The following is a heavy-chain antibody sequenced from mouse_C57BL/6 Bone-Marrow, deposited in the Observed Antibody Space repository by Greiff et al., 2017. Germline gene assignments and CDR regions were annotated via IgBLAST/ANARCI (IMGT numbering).Heavy chain of an antibody. CDR3: ASPIYYGYDGWYFDV. J-gene: IGHJ1*03. CDR2: IWSGGST. Sequence: VQLKQSGPGLVQPSQSLSITCTVSGFSLTSYGVHWVRQSPGKGLEWLGVIWSGGSTDYNAAVISRLSISKDNSKSQVFFKMNSLQADDTAIYYCASPIYYGYDGWYFDVWGTGTTVTVSS. V-gene: IGHV2-2*01. CDR1: GFSLTSYG. D-gene: IGHD2-2*01.